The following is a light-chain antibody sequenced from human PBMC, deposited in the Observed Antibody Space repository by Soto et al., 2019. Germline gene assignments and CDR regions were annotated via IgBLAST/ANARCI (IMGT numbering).Light chain of an antibody. CDR1: QSISTY. CDR2: AAS. J-gene: IGKJ1*01. Sequence: IQMTQSPSSLSASVGDRVTITCLASQSISTYLNWYQQRPGKAPDLLIYAASSLHSGVPSRFSGSGSGTDFTLTISSLQPEDFATYYCQQSFSPLTWTFGQGTKVDIK. V-gene: IGKV1-39*01. CDR3: QQSFSPLTWT.